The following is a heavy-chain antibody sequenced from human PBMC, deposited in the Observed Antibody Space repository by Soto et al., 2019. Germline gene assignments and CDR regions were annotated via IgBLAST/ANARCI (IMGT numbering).Heavy chain of an antibody. CDR3: ERAAARSGYDIAPGY. V-gene: IGHV1-69*02. Sequence: ASVKVSCKASGCTFSSYTISWVRQAPGQGLEWMGRIIPILGIANYAQKFQGRVTITRNNSISTAYMELSSLRSEDTAVYYCERAAARSGYDIAPGYWGQGTLVTVSS. CDR2: IIPILGIA. CDR1: GCTFSSYT. D-gene: IGHD5-12*01. J-gene: IGHJ4*02.